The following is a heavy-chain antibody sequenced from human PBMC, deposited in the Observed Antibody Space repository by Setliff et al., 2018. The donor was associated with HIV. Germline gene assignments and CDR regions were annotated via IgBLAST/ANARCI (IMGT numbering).Heavy chain of an antibody. CDR1: GFTFSSYS. CDR3: ARGSVVAGYSSDWYALDAFDI. Sequence: GGSLRLSCAASGFTFSSYSMNWVRQAPGKGLEWVSYISSSSSTIYYADSVKGRFTISRDNAKNSLYLQMNSLRAEDTAVYYCARGSVVAGYSSDWYALDAFDIWGQGTMVTVSS. D-gene: IGHD6-19*01. V-gene: IGHV3-48*01. CDR2: ISSSSSTI. J-gene: IGHJ3*02.